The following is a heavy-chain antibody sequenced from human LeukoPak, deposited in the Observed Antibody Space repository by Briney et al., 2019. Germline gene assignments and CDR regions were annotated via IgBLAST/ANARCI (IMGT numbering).Heavy chain of an antibody. CDR3: ASSQYLAAAGNGGDY. D-gene: IGHD6-13*01. CDR2: INPNSGGT. CDR1: GYTFTGYY. V-gene: IGHV1-2*02. J-gene: IGHJ4*02. Sequence: GASVKVSCKASGYTFTGYYMHWVRQAPGQGLEWMGWINPNSGGTNYAQKFQGRVTMTRDTSISTAYMELSRLRSDDTAVYYCASSQYLAAAGNGGDYWGQGTLVTVSS.